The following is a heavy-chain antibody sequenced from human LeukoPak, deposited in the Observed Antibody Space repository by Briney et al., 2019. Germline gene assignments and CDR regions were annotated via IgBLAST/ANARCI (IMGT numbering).Heavy chain of an antibody. Sequence: SETLSLTCTVSGGSISSYYWSWIRQPPGKGLGWIGYIYYSGSTNYNPSLKSRVAISVDTSKNQFSLKLSSVTAADTAVYYCARVMDYYDSSSGMDVWGQGTTVTVSS. J-gene: IGHJ6*02. CDR1: GGSISSYY. CDR3: ARVMDYYDSSSGMDV. CDR2: IYYSGST. D-gene: IGHD3-22*01. V-gene: IGHV4-59*01.